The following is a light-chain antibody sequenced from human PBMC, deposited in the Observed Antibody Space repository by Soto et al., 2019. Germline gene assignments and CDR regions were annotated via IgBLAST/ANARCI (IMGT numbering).Light chain of an antibody. Sequence: EIVLTQSPGTLSLSPGESATLSCRASQSVGRNYLAWFQHKPDQAPRLLIYDASNRATGVPDRFSGSGSGTDFTLSVTRLEPEDFAVYYCHQYAVSPLTFDGGTTVEIK. J-gene: IGKJ4*01. V-gene: IGKV3-20*01. CDR2: DAS. CDR1: QSVGRNY. CDR3: HQYAVSPLT.